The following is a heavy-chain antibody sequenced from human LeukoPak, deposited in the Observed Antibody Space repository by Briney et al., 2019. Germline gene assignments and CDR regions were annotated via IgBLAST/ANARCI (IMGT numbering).Heavy chain of an antibody. D-gene: IGHD3-22*01. J-gene: IGHJ4*02. V-gene: IGHV1-69*13. CDR3: ARDYYDSSGYSYFDY. Sequence: GASVKVSCKASGGTFSSYAISWVRQAPGQGLECMGGIIPIFGTANYAQKFQGRVTITADESTSTAYMELSSLRSEDTAVYYCARDYYDSSGYSYFDYWGQGTLVTVYS. CDR2: IIPIFGTA. CDR1: GGTFSSYA.